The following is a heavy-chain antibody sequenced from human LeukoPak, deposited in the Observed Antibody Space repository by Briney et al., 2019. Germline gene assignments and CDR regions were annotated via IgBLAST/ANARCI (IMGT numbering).Heavy chain of an antibody. CDR2: IYHSGST. CDR3: ARGDVSRRYYYYYMDV. V-gene: IGHV4-4*02. J-gene: IGHJ6*03. Sequence: PSETLSLTCAVSGGSISSSNWWSWVRPPPGKGLEWIGEIYHSGSTNYNPSLKSRVTISVDKSKNQFSLKLSSVTAADTAVYYCARGDVSRRYYYYYMDVWGKGTTVTVSS. CDR1: GGSISSSNW. D-gene: IGHD5/OR15-5a*01.